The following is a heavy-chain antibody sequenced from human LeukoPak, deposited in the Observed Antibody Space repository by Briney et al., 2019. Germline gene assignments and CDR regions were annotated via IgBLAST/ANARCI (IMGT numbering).Heavy chain of an antibody. Sequence: SENLSLTCAVSGYSISSGYYWGWIRRPPGKGLEWIGTIYHSARTSYNPSLKSRVTISVDTSKNQFSLKLSSVTAADTAVYYCARDQLGCSGGSCQNWFDPWGQGTLVTVSS. CDR2: IYHSART. J-gene: IGHJ5*02. V-gene: IGHV4-38-2*02. CDR3: ARDQLGCSGGSCQNWFDP. D-gene: IGHD2-15*01. CDR1: GYSISSGYY.